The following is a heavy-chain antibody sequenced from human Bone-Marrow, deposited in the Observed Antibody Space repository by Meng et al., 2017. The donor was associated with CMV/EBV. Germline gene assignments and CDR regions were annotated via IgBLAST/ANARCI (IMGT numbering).Heavy chain of an antibody. V-gene: IGHV3-74*01. CDR3: ARDRIPRLGRFDP. CDR2: INSDGSST. D-gene: IGHD2-21*01. J-gene: IGHJ5*02. Sequence: GESLKISCAASGFTFSSYWMHWVRQAPGKGRVWVSRINSDGSSTGYADSVMGRFTISRDNAKTTLYLQMNSLRSEDTAVYYCARDRIPRLGRFDPWGQGTLVTVSS. CDR1: GFTFSSYW.